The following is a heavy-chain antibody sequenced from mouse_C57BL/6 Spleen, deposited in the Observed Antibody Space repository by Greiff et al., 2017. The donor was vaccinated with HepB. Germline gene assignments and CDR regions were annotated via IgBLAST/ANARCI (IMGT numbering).Heavy chain of an antibody. CDR1: GYSFTGYY. Sequence: VQLQQSGPELVKPGASVKISCKASGYSFTGYYMNWVKQSPEKSLEWIGEINPSTGGTTYNQKFKAKATLTVDKSSSTAYMQLKSLTSEDSAVYYCARLDHLYWYFDVWGTGTTVTVSS. CDR2: INPSTGGT. J-gene: IGHJ1*03. V-gene: IGHV1-42*01. CDR3: ARLDHLYWYFDV.